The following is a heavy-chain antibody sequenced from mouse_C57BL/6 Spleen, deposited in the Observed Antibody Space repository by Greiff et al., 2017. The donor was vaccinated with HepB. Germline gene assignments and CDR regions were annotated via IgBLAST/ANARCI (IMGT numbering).Heavy chain of an antibody. CDR3: ARFTTVVAKDYFDY. CDR2: IHPNSGST. V-gene: IGHV1-64*01. CDR1: GYTFTSYW. D-gene: IGHD1-1*01. J-gene: IGHJ2*01. Sequence: VQLQQPGAELVKPGASVKLSCKASGYTFTSYWMHWVKQRPGQGLEWIGMIHPNSGSTNYNEKFKSKATLTVDKSSSTAYMQLSSLTSEDSAVYYCARFTTVVAKDYFDYWGQGTTLTVSS.